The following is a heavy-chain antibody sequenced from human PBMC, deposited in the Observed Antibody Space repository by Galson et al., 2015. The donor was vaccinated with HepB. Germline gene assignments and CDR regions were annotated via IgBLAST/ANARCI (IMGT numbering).Heavy chain of an antibody. J-gene: IGHJ4*02. CDR3: ARMGTNHDHDF. D-gene: IGHD2-8*01. CDR1: GFTFNSYW. Sequence: SLRLSCAASGFTFNSYWMSWVRQAPGKGLEWVANIKVDGSEKYYVDSVKGRFTISRDNAKNSLYLQMNSLRAEDTAVYYCARMGTNHDHDFWGQGTLVTVSS. CDR2: IKVDGSEK. V-gene: IGHV3-7*03.